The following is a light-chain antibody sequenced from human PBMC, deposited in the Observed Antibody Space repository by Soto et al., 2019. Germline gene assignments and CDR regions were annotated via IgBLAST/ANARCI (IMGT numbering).Light chain of an antibody. CDR3: QQYGSSPGFT. Sequence: EIVLTQSPGTLYWSAGERATLSCRASQSVSSTYLAWYQQKPGQAPRLLIYGTSNRATGIPDRFSGSGSGTDFTLTISRLEPEDFAVYYCQQYGSSPGFTFGPGTKVDIK. CDR1: QSVSSTY. V-gene: IGKV3-20*01. J-gene: IGKJ3*01. CDR2: GTS.